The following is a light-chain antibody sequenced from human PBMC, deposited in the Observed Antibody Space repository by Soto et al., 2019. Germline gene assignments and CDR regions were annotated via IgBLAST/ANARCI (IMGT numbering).Light chain of an antibody. Sequence: EVVMTQSPATLSASPGARAPLSCWASETVATNLAWYQQKPGQAPGLLIYDASNRATGVPARFSGSGSGTDFTLTISSLEPEDFAVYYCQHRKDWQVTFGQGTRLEIK. CDR1: ETVATN. V-gene: IGKV3D-11*02. CDR3: QHRKDWQVT. J-gene: IGKJ5*01. CDR2: DAS.